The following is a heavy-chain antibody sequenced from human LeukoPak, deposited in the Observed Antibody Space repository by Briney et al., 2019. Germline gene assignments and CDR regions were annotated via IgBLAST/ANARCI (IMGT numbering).Heavy chain of an antibody. Sequence: SETLSLTCTVSGGSISSGGYSWSWIRQHPGKGLEWIGYIYYSGSTYYDPSLKSRVTISVDTSKNQFSLKLSSVTAADTAVYYCARDRSGDCYVDYWGQGTLVTVSS. V-gene: IGHV4-31*03. J-gene: IGHJ4*02. D-gene: IGHD2-21*02. CDR3: ARDRSGDCYVDY. CDR2: IYYSGST. CDR1: GGSISSGGYS.